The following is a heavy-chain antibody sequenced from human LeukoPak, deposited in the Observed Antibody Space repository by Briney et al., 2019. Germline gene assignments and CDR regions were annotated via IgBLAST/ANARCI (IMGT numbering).Heavy chain of an antibody. CDR1: GYSISSGYY. J-gene: IGHJ6*03. Sequence: PETLSLTCTVSGYSISSGYYWGWIRQPPGKGLEWIGSIYHSGSTYNNPSLKSRVTISVDTSKNQFSLKLSSVTAADTAVYYCARLSQVGDSSGYRDYYYMDVWGKGTTVTVSS. CDR2: IYHSGST. CDR3: ARLSQVGDSSGYRDYYYMDV. V-gene: IGHV4-38-2*02. D-gene: IGHD3-22*01.